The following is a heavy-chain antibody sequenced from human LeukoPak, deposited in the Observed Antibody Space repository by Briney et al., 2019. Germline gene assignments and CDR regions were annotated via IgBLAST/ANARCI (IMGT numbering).Heavy chain of an antibody. J-gene: IGHJ4*02. V-gene: IGHV4-34*01. CDR2: INHSGST. CDR1: GGSFSGYY. D-gene: IGHD3-16*02. Sequence: SETLSLTCAVYGGSFSGYYWSWIRQPPGKGLEWIGEINHSGSTNYNPSLKSRVTISVDTSKNQFSLKLSSVTAADTAVYYCARTRVMNYDYVWGSYRVRGYYFDYWGQGTLVTVSS. CDR3: ARTRVMNYDYVWGSYRVRGYYFDY.